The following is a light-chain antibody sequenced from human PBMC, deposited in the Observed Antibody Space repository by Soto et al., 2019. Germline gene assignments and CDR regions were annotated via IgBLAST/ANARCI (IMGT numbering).Light chain of an antibody. CDR2: DVS. J-gene: IGLJ2*01. CDR1: SSDVGGYNY. V-gene: IGLV2-11*01. CDR3: CSYAGTYTFVV. Sequence: QSVLTQPRSVPGSPGQSVTISCTGTSSDVGGYNYVSWYQHHPGKAPKLMIYDVSKRPSGVPDRFSGSKSGNTASLTISGLQAEDEADYYCCSYAGTYTFVVFGGGTKVTVL.